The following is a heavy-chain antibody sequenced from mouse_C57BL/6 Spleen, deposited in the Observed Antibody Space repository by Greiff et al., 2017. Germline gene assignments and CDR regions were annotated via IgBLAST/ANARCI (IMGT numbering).Heavy chain of an antibody. D-gene: IGHD1-3*01. Sequence: EVKLMQSGAGLVKPGGSLKLSCAASGFTFSSYAMYWVSQTPGQGLEWVATISDGGSYTNYNDNVKGQFTISRDNAKINLYMQMSHLKSEDTAMYYCARYELAWFAYWGQGTLVTVSA. CDR1: GFTFSSYA. V-gene: IGHV5-4*03. J-gene: IGHJ3*01. CDR3: ARYELAWFAY. CDR2: ISDGGSYT.